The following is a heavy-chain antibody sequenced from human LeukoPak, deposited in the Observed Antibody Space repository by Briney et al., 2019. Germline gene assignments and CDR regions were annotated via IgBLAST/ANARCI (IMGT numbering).Heavy chain of an antibody. Sequence: GSLRLSCAVYGGSFSGYYWSWIRQPPGKGLEWIGEINHSGSTNYNPSLKSRVTISVDTSKNQFSLKLSSVTAADTAVYYCARDWYYYDSSGYSYYFDYWGQGTLVTVSS. CDR2: INHSGST. V-gene: IGHV4-34*01. CDR1: GGSFSGYY. D-gene: IGHD3-22*01. J-gene: IGHJ4*02. CDR3: ARDWYYYDSSGYSYYFDY.